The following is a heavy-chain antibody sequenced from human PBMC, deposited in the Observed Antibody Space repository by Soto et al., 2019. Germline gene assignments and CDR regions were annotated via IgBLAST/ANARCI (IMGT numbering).Heavy chain of an antibody. CDR1: GFTFSSYN. CDR3: ARDPQDDSSGYYHRPHHPYYFDY. J-gene: IGHJ4*02. Sequence: PVGSLRLSCTASGFTFSSYNMNWVRQAPGKGLEWVSYISTWSSYSFYADSVKGRFTISRDNAKNSLYLQMNSLRDEDTAVYYCARDPQDDSSGYYHRPHHPYYFDYWGQGTLVTVS. D-gene: IGHD3-22*01. V-gene: IGHV3-21*01. CDR2: ISTWSSYS.